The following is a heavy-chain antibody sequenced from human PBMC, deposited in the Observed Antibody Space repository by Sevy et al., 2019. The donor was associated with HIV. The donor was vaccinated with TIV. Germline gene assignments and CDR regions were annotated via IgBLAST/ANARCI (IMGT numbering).Heavy chain of an antibody. Sequence: ASVKVSCKASGYTFTGYYMHWVRQAPGQGLEWMGWINPNSGGTNYAQKFQGRVTMTRDTSISTAYMELSRLRSDDMAVYYCARDCSSTSCQNFDYWGQGTLVTVSS. D-gene: IGHD2-2*01. CDR2: INPNSGGT. J-gene: IGHJ4*02. CDR3: ARDCSSTSCQNFDY. V-gene: IGHV1-2*02. CDR1: GYTFTGYY.